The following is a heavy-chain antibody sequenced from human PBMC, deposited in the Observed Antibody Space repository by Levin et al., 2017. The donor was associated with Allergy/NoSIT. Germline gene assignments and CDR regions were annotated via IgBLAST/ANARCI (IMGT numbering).Heavy chain of an antibody. J-gene: IGHJ3*02. CDR2: IYYTGST. CDR3: AREPDKVGLDVFDI. Sequence: SQTLSLTCTVSGGSFRSYYWSWIRQPPGKGLEWIGYIYYTGSTTYNPSLESRVTLSIDTSKKQVSLKLKSVTAADTAVYYCAREPDKVGLDVFDIWGQGKMVIVSS. D-gene: IGHD2-2*01. V-gene: IGHV4-59*12. CDR1: GGSFRSYY.